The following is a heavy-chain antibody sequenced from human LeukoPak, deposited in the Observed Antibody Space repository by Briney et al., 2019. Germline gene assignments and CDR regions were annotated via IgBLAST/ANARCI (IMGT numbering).Heavy chain of an antibody. CDR2: ISAYNSNT. V-gene: IGHV1-18*01. CDR3: ARDYARLGYCSGGSCLVDAFDI. Sequence: ASVKVSCKASGYTFTSYGISWVRQAPGQGLEWMGWISAYNSNTNYAQKLQGRVTMTTDTSTSTAYMELRSLRSDDTAVYYCARDYARLGYCSGGSCLVDAFDIWGQGTMVTVSS. J-gene: IGHJ3*02. D-gene: IGHD2-15*01. CDR1: GYTFTSYG.